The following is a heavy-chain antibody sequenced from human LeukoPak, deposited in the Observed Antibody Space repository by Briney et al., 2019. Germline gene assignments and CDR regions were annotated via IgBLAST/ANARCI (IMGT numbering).Heavy chain of an antibody. CDR2: ISGSAGST. D-gene: IGHD1-1*01. V-gene: IGHV3-23*01. Sequence: PGGSLRLSCAGSGFSFSNNAMSWVRQAPGKGLDWVSSISGSAGSTYYADSVKGRFTISRDNSKNTLYLQMSSPRAEDTAVYYCAKEGSLASNGGYFAYWGQGTLVTVSS. CDR3: AKEGSLASNGGYFAY. CDR1: GFSFSNNA. J-gene: IGHJ4*02.